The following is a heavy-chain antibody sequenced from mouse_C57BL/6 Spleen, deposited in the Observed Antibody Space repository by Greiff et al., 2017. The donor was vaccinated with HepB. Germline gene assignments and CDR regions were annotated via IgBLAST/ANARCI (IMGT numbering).Heavy chain of an antibody. CDR3: APYDYDGFAY. CDR1: GYSFTGYY. J-gene: IGHJ3*01. CDR2: INPSTGGT. D-gene: IGHD2-4*01. Sequence: EVQLQQSGPELVKPGASVKISCKASGYSFTGYYMNWVKQSPEKSLEWIGEINPSTGGTTYNQKFKAKATLTVDKSSSTAYMQLKSLTSEDSAVYYCAPYDYDGFAYWGQGTLVTVSA. V-gene: IGHV1-42*01.